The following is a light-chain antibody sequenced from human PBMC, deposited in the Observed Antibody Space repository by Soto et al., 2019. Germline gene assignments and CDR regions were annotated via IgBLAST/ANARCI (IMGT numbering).Light chain of an antibody. V-gene: IGLV4-69*01. J-gene: IGLJ3*02. CDR1: SGHSSYA. CDR2: LNSDGRH. CDR3: QTWGTGIQV. Sequence: QSVLTQSPSASASLGASVKLTCTLSSGHSSYAIAWHQQQPEKGPRFLMKLNSDGRHNKADGIPDRFSGSSSGAERYLTISSLQSEDEADYYCQTWGTGIQVFGGGTQLTVL.